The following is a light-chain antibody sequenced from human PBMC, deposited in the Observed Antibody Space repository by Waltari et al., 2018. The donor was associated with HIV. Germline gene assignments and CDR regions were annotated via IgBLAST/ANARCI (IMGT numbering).Light chain of an antibody. CDR2: DVN. CDR3: CSYADDYTWV. V-gene: IGLV2-11*01. Sequence: QSALTQPRSVSGSPGQSVTISCTGTSSDVGDYNYVSWYQQHPAKAPKIMIFDVNKRPSGVPDRFSGSKSGNTASLPISRLQGEDEADYYCCSYADDYTWVFGGGTKLTVL. CDR1: SSDVGDYNY. J-gene: IGLJ3*02.